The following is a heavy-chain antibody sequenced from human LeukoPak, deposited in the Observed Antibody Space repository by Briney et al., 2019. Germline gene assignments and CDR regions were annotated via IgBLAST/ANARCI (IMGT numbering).Heavy chain of an antibody. CDR3: ARVCRYRFRIAAPNTYYYYYMDV. CDR2: ISSNGGST. J-gene: IGHJ6*03. Sequence: GGSLRLSCAASGFTFSSYAMHWVRQAPGKGLEYVSAISSNGGSTYYANSVKGRFTISRDNSKNTLYLQMGSLRAEDMAVYYCARVCRYRFRIAAPNTYYYYYMDVWGKGTTVTVSS. CDR1: GFTFSSYA. V-gene: IGHV3-64*01. D-gene: IGHD6-6*01.